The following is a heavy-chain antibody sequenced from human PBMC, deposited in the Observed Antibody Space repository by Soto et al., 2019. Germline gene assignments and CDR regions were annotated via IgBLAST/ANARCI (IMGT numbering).Heavy chain of an antibody. D-gene: IGHD5-12*01. CDR3: VGGGGSLQTD. J-gene: IGHJ4*02. V-gene: IGHV3-7*04. CDR1: GFTFSSYW. Sequence: EVQLVESGGGLAQPGGSLRLSCAASGFTFSSYWMGWVRQAPGKGLEWVANIKQDGSQTYYVDSVKGRFTISRDNAKNSLYLQVNTLRVEDTAVYYCVGGGGSLQTDWGQGALVTVSS. CDR2: IKQDGSQT.